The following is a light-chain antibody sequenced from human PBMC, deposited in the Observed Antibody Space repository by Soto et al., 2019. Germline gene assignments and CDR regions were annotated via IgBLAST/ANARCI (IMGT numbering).Light chain of an antibody. CDR3: QQYDSSPLT. Sequence: EIVLTQSPGTLSLSPGERATFSCRARQSVSSSYLAWYQQKPGQAPRLLVYGASSRAPGLPDRFSGSGSATDFTLTISRLEPEDVAVYYCQQYDSSPLTVGGGPKVEIK. J-gene: IGKJ4*01. CDR1: QSVSSSY. V-gene: IGKV3-20*01. CDR2: GAS.